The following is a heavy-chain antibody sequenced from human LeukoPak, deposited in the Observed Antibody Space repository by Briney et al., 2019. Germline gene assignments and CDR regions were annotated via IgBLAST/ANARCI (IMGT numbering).Heavy chain of an antibody. J-gene: IGHJ4*02. Sequence: GGSLRLSCAASGFTFSSYGMHWVRQAPGKGLEWVAVISYDGSNKYYADSVKGRFTISRDNSKNTLYLRMNSLRAEDTAVYYCAKDGVYYYDSSGYYNGGYFDYWGQGTLVTVSS. CDR2: ISYDGSNK. CDR3: AKDGVYYYDSSGYYNGGYFDY. CDR1: GFTFSSYG. D-gene: IGHD3-22*01. V-gene: IGHV3-30*18.